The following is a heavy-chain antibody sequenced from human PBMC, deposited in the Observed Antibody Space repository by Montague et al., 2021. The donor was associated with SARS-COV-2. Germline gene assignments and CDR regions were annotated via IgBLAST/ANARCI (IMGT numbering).Heavy chain of an antibody. Sequence: SLRLSCAASGFTFDDYAMHWVRQVPGKGLEWVSLINGDGGRTYYXDSVKGRFTISRDNSKNSLYLQMNSLRTEDTALYYCARDVLYYYDSSTYYSGNFEYWGQGTLVTVSS. D-gene: IGHD3-22*01. V-gene: IGHV3-43*02. CDR1: GFTFDDYA. CDR2: INGDGGRT. J-gene: IGHJ4*02. CDR3: ARDVLYYYDSSTYYSGNFEY.